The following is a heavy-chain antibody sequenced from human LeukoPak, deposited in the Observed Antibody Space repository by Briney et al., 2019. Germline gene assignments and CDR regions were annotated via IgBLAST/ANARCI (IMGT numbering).Heavy chain of an antibody. J-gene: IGHJ6*02. CDR1: GFTFDDYA. CDR3: AKDLSSAITSALVLDV. CDR2: ITWNRDNI. D-gene: IGHD3-22*01. V-gene: IGHV3-9*01. Sequence: PGGSLRLSCAASGFTFDDYAMHWVRHAPGQGLEWVSGITWNRDNIGYGDSVKGRFTISRDNVKNVLYLQMTSLRPEDTALYYCAKDLSSAITSALVLDVWGQGTTVIVSS.